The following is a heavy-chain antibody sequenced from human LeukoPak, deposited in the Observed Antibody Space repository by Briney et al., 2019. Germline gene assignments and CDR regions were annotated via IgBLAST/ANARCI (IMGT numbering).Heavy chain of an antibody. D-gene: IGHD2-8*01. CDR1: GFTFSSYG. J-gene: IGHJ5*02. CDR2: LSYDGSNK. V-gene: IGHV3-30*18. CDR3: AKSLNFDS. Sequence: GGSLRLSCAASGFTFSSYGMHWVRQAPGKGPEWLTFLSYDGSNKYYADSVRGRFTISRDTSKNTLYLQMNSLRVEDTAVYFCAKSLNFDSWGQGTLVTVSS.